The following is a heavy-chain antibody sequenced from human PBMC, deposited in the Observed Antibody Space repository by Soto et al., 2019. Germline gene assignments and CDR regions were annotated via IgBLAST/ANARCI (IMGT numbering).Heavy chain of an antibody. D-gene: IGHD6-19*01. J-gene: IGHJ5*02. Sequence: SVKVSCKASGGTFSSYAISWVRQAPGQGLEWMGGIIPIFGTANYAQKFQGRVTITADKSTSTAYMELSSLRSEDTAVYYCARVGGSIAVAGTFNWFDPWGQGTLVTAPQ. CDR2: IIPIFGTA. V-gene: IGHV1-69*06. CDR3: ARVGGSIAVAGTFNWFDP. CDR1: GGTFSSYA.